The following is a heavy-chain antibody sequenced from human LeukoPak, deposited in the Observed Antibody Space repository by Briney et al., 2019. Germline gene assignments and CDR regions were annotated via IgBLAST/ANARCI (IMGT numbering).Heavy chain of an antibody. D-gene: IGHD3-22*01. CDR1: GYTFTGYY. CDR3: ARDYGSSGKSFDY. Sequence: ASVKVSCKASGYTFTGYYMHWVRQAPGQGLEWMGWINPNSGGTNYAQKFQGRVPMTRDTSISTAYMELSRLRSDDTAVYYCARDYGSSGKSFDYWGQGTLVTVSS. J-gene: IGHJ4*02. CDR2: INPNSGGT. V-gene: IGHV1-2*02.